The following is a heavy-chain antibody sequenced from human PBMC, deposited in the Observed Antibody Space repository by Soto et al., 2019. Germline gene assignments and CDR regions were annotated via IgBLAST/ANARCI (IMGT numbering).Heavy chain of an antibody. CDR1: RFTFISYA. D-gene: IGHD6-25*01. Sequence: PGGSLRLSCAASRFTFISYAMHWVSQGPGKGLEWVAAISHDGSDKYYVDSVKGRFTISRDNSKNTLYLRMNSLRVEDTAVYYCAREPVRRLQGPEYSYYGMDVWGQGTTVTVSS. V-gene: IGHV3-30-3*01. J-gene: IGHJ6*02. CDR2: ISHDGSDK. CDR3: AREPVRRLQGPEYSYYGMDV.